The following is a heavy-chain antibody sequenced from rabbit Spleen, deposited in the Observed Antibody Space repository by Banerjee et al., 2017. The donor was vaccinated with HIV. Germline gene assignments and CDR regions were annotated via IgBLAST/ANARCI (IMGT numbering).Heavy chain of an antibody. CDR2: IDPVFGIT. Sequence: QEQLVESGGGLVKPGASLTLICTASGFSFSSGYDMSWVRQAPGKGLEWIGYIDPVFGITYYANWVNGRFSISRENAQNTVDLKMTSLTAADTATYLCARDLVAVIGWNFSLWGPGTLVTVS. CDR3: ARDLVAVIGWNFSL. CDR1: GFSFSSGYD. D-gene: IGHD5-1*01. V-gene: IGHV1S43*01. J-gene: IGHJ4*01.